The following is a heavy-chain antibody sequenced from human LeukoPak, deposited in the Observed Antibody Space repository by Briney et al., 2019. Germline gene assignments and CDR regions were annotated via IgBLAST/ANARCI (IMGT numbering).Heavy chain of an antibody. D-gene: IGHD2-2*01. Sequence: GGSLRLSCAASGFTFSNYGMHWVRQAPGKGLEWVAVISYDGSKKYDADSVKGRFIISRANSKNTLYLQMHSLRAEDTAVYYCAKERYCSSTSCYENYSYYGMDVWGQGTTVTVSS. CDR1: GFTFSNYG. CDR2: ISYDGSKK. V-gene: IGHV3-30*18. J-gene: IGHJ6*02. CDR3: AKERYCSSTSCYENYSYYGMDV.